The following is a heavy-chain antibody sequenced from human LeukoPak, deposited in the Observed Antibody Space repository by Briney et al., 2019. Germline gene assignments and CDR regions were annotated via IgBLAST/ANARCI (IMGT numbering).Heavy chain of an antibody. CDR3: ARVYSYYDSSGYYDA. CDR2: IYYSGST. Sequence: SETLSLTCTVSGSSISSGGYYWSWIRQHPGKGLEWIGYIYYSGSTYYNPSLKSRVTISVDTSKNQFSLKLSSVTAADTAVYYCARVYSYYDSSGYYDAWGQGTLVTVSS. D-gene: IGHD3-22*01. J-gene: IGHJ5*02. CDR1: GSSISSGGYY. V-gene: IGHV4-31*03.